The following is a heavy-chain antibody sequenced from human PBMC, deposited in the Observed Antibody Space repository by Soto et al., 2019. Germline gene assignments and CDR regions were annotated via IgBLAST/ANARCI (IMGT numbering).Heavy chain of an antibody. CDR1: GFTFSNYA. D-gene: IGHD2-2*01. CDR2: ISGNGGST. Sequence: PGGSLRRSCSASGFTFSNYAMSWVRQAPGKGPEWVSTISGNGGSTYYADSVKGRFTISRDNSKNMLFLQINSLRDDDSAVYYCAKRPASIITFDYWGQGTPVTVSS. CDR3: AKRPASIITFDY. V-gene: IGHV3-23*01. J-gene: IGHJ4*02.